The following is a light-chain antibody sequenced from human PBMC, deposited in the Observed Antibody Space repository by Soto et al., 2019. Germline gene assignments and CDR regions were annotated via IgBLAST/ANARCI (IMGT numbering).Light chain of an antibody. CDR2: GAS. V-gene: IGKV3-15*01. CDR1: QTVSTN. CDR3: QQYYYRPPYT. Sequence: EIVMTQSPATLAASPGXRVTLSCRASQTVSTNLAWYQQKRGQAPRLLIYGASTRATDFPARFSGSGSGTEFTLTISSLQSEDFGVYYCQQYYYRPPYTFGQGTRLEIK. J-gene: IGKJ5*01.